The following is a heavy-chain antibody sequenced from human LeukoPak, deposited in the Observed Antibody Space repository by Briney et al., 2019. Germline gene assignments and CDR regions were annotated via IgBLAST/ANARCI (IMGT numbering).Heavy chain of an antibody. CDR3: ARGGSLALDYYYYYGMDV. D-gene: IGHD3-10*01. Sequence: ASVKVSCKASGYTFTSYAMHWVRQAPGQRLVWMSWINAGNGNTKYSQKVQGRVTITRDTSASTAYMELSSLRSEDTAVYYCARGGSLALDYYYYYGMDVWGKGTTVTVSS. J-gene: IGHJ6*04. CDR2: INAGNGNT. CDR1: GYTFTSYA. V-gene: IGHV1-3*01.